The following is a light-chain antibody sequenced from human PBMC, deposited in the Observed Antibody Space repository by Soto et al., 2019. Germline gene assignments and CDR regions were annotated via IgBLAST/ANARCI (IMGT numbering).Light chain of an antibody. CDR2: RNN. CDR3: AAWDDSLSGPA. J-gene: IGLJ2*01. Sequence: QSVLTQPPSASGTPGQRVTISCSGGSPNIGSNYVYWYQQLPGTAPKLLMYRNNQRPSGVPDRFSGSKSGTSASLAISGLRSEDEADYYCAAWDDSLSGPAFGGGTKLTVL. V-gene: IGLV1-47*01. CDR1: SPNIGSNY.